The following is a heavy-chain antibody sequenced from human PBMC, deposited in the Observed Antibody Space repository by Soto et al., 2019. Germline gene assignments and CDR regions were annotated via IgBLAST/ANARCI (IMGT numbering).Heavy chain of an antibody. CDR3: ARQDIGARKYHYRNLDV. CDR1: GFSFNDHA. V-gene: IGHV3-30-3*01. Sequence: QVHLVESGGGVVQPGRSLRLSCAASGFSFNDHAIHWVRQAPGRGLEWVALISYDGSNKYFADSVKGRFTISRDNSKNTLYLHMNSLRSEDTAVYYCARQDIGARKYHYRNLDVWGQWTPVTVSS. CDR2: ISYDGSNK. D-gene: IGHD4-4*01. J-gene: IGHJ6*02.